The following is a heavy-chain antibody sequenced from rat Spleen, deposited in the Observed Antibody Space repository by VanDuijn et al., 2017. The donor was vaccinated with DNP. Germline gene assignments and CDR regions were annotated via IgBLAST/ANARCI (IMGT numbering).Heavy chain of an antibody. V-gene: IGHV3-3*01. Sequence: VQLQESGPGLVKPSQSLSLTCSVTGYSIPSSYRWNWIRKFPGNKLEWMGYINSASSTKYNPSLKSRISITRETSKNQFFLQVNSVTTEDTATYYCARLRLEWEVRAMDAWGQGTSVTVSS. J-gene: IGHJ4*01. D-gene: IGHD1-1*01. CDR3: ARLRLEWEVRAMDA. CDR2: INSASST. CDR1: GYSIPSSYR.